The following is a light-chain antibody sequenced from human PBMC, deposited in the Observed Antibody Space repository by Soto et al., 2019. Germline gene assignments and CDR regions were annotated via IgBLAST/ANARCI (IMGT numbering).Light chain of an antibody. Sequence: QSVLIQPPSASGTPGQKVTISCSGRSSNIGSNSVYWYQQLPGTATTLLIYKNNQRPSGVPDRFSGSKSGTSASLAISGLRSEDEADYYCAVWDDSLRGVFGGGTKLTVL. CDR2: KNN. CDR1: SSNIGSNS. CDR3: AVWDDSLRGV. J-gene: IGLJ3*02. V-gene: IGLV1-47*01.